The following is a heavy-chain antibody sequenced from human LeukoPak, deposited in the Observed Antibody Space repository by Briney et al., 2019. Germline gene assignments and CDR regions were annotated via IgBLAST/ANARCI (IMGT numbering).Heavy chain of an antibody. J-gene: IGHJ4*02. Sequence: PGGSLRLSCAASGFTFSSYAMSWVRQAPGKGLEWVSAISGSGGSTYYADSVKGRFTISRDNSRNTLYLQMNSLRAEDTAVYYCAKDCSSTSCYSDYWGQGTLVTVSS. CDR2: ISGSGGST. V-gene: IGHV3-23*01. D-gene: IGHD2-2*01. CDR1: GFTFSSYA. CDR3: AKDCSSTSCYSDY.